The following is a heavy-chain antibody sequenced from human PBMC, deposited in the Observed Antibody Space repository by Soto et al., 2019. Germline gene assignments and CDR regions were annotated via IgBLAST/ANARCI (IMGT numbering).Heavy chain of an antibody. CDR1: DGSIIGSGGR. CDR2: IYYSGST. V-gene: IGHV4-39*01. D-gene: IGHD4-17*01. Sequence: TVSDGSIIGSGGRRSFNRQPPGKGLEWIGSIYYSGSTYYNPSLKSRVTISVDTSKNQFSLKLSSLTAADSSFYSCERHATVTTDLAYRVQGTLDTGFS. CDR3: ERHATVTTDLAY. J-gene: IGHJ4*02.